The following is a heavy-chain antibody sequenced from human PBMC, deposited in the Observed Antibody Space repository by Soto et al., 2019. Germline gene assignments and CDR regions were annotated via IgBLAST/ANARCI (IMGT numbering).Heavy chain of an antibody. CDR2: INHSGST. D-gene: IGHD2-15*01. V-gene: IGHV4-34*01. CDR1: GGSFSGYY. Sequence: SETLSLTCAVYGGSFSGYYWSWIRQPPGKGLEWIGEINHSGSTNYNPSLKSRVTISVDTSKNQFSLKLSSVTAADTAVYYCASGVVAATPVMYYYMDVWGKGTTVTVSS. J-gene: IGHJ6*03. CDR3: ASGVVAATPVMYYYMDV.